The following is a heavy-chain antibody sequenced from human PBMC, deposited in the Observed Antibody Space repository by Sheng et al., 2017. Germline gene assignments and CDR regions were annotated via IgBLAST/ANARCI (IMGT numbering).Heavy chain of an antibody. Sequence: VQSGAEVKKPGASVKVSCKASGYTFTSYGISWVRQAPGQGLEWMGWISAYNGNTNYAQKLQGRVTMTTDTSTSTAYMELRSLRSDDTAVYYCARVLWELSYYYYYYMDVWGKGTTVTVSS. D-gene: IGHD1-26*01. V-gene: IGHV1-18*01. CDR1: GYTFTSYG. CDR2: ISAYNGNT. J-gene: IGHJ6*03. CDR3: ARVLWELSYYYYYYMDV.